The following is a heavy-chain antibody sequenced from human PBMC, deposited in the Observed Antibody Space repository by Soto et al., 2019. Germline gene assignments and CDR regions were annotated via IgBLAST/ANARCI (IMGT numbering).Heavy chain of an antibody. CDR3: ARGHDPYYYGMDV. D-gene: IGHD1-1*01. CDR1: GYTFTSYA. Sequence: QVQLVQSGAEVKKPGASVKVSCKASGYTFTSYAMHWVRQAPGQRLEWMGWINAGNGNTKYSQKFQGRVTITRDTSASTAYMELSSLRSEDTAVYYCARGHDPYYYGMDVWGQGTTVTVSS. V-gene: IGHV1-3*01. CDR2: INAGNGNT. J-gene: IGHJ6*02.